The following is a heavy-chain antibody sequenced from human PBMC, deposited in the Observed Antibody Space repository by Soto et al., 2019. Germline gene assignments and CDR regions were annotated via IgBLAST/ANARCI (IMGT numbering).Heavy chain of an antibody. CDR3: ARRMSGRSYYFDY. J-gene: IGHJ4*02. D-gene: IGHD3-10*01. Sequence: ETLSLTCTVSGGSISSYYWSWIRQPPGKGLEWIGYIYYSGSTNYNPSLKSRVTISVDTSKNQFSLKLSSVTAADTAVYYCARRMSGRSYYFDYWGQGTLVTVSS. CDR2: IYYSGST. V-gene: IGHV4-59*01. CDR1: GGSISSYY.